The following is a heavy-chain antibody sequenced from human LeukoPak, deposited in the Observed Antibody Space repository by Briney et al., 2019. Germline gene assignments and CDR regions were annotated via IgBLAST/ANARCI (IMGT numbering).Heavy chain of an antibody. CDR2: IRSSGSTI. Sequence: RPGGSLRLSCAASGFTFSSYEMNWVRQAPGKGLEWVSYIRSSGSTISYADSVKGRFTIPRDNAKNSLYLQMNSLRAEDTAVYYCAELGITMIGGVWGKGTTVTISS. V-gene: IGHV3-48*03. D-gene: IGHD3-10*02. CDR3: AELGITMIGGV. CDR1: GFTFSSYE. J-gene: IGHJ6*04.